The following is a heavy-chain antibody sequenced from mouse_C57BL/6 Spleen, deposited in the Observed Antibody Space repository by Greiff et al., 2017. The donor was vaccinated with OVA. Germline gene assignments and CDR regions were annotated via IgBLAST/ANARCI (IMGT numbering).Heavy chain of an antibody. J-gene: IGHJ1*03. D-gene: IGHD1-1*01. CDR1: GFNIKDYY. CDR2: IDPEDGET. CDR3: ARGRGSSYGYCDV. Sequence: VHVKQSGAELVKPGASVKLSCTASGFNIKDYYMHWVKQRTEKGLEWMGRIDPEDGETKYAPKFQGKSTITADTASNTAYLQLSSLTSEDTAVYYCARGRGSSYGYCDVWGTGTTVTVSS. V-gene: IGHV14-2*01.